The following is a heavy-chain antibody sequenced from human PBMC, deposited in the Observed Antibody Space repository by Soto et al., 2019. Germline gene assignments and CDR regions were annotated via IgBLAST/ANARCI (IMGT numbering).Heavy chain of an antibody. CDR1: GGSVSSSSYY. J-gene: IGHJ3*02. CDR3: ARGRCSGGSCYYRAPDVFDI. Sequence: SETLSLTCTVSGGSVSSSSYYWGWVRQPPGKGLEWIGEINYSGGTNYNPSLKSRVSISVDTSKNQFSLKLSSATAADTAVYYCARGRCSGGSCYYRAPDVFDIWGQGTVVTVSS. V-gene: IGHV4-39*07. CDR2: INYSGGT. D-gene: IGHD2-15*01.